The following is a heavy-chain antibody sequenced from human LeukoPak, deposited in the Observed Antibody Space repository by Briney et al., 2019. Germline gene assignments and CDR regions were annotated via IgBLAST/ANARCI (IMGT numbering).Heavy chain of an antibody. V-gene: IGHV3-64D*09. CDR1: GFTFSSYP. Sequence: PGGSLRLSCSASGFTFSSYPIHWVRQAPGKGLEYVSVISNNGGSTFYADSVKGRFTISRDNSKNTLFLQMSGLRAEDTAVCYCVKGGPSTRTFDYWGQGTLVTVSS. CDR2: ISNNGGST. J-gene: IGHJ4*02. D-gene: IGHD2-15*01. CDR3: VKGGPSTRTFDY.